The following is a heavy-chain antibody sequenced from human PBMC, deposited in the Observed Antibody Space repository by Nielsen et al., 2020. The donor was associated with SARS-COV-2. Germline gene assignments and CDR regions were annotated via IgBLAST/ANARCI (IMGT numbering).Heavy chain of an antibody. Sequence: GGSLRLSCAASGFTFSSYAMSWVRQAPGKGLEWVSAISGSGGSTYYADSVKGRFTISRDNSKNTLYLQMNSLRAEDTAVYYCAKERLVIFAKTRDGAFDIWGQGTMVTVSS. D-gene: IGHD3-16*01. CDR2: ISGSGGST. CDR1: GFTFSSYA. V-gene: IGHV3-23*01. CDR3: AKERLVIFAKTRDGAFDI. J-gene: IGHJ3*02.